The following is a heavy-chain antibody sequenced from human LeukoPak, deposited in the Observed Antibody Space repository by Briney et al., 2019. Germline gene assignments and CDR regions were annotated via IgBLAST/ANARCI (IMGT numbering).Heavy chain of an antibody. D-gene: IGHD5-12*01. CDR3: ASDSGYDGIDY. V-gene: IGHV4-34*01. Sequence: TSETLSLTCAVYGGSFSGYYWSWIRQPPGKGLEWIGEINHSGSTNYNPSLKSRVTISVDTSKNQFSLKLSSVTAADTAVYYCASDSGYDGIDYWGQGTLVTVSS. CDR1: GGSFSGYY. J-gene: IGHJ4*02. CDR2: INHSGST.